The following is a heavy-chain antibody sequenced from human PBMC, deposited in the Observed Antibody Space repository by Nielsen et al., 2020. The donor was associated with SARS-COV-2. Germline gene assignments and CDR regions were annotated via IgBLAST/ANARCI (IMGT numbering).Heavy chain of an antibody. CDR1: GGSISSGGYY. J-gene: IGHJ6*02. Sequence: SETLSLTCTVSGGSISSGGYYWSWIRHHPGKGLEWIGYIYFSGRTCYNPSLKSRVTISVDTSKNQFSLSLRSVTAADTAVYYCARESSGYDHYNYGMAVWGQGTTVTVSS. V-gene: IGHV4-31*03. D-gene: IGHD5-12*01. CDR2: IYFSGRT. CDR3: ARESSGYDHYNYGMAV.